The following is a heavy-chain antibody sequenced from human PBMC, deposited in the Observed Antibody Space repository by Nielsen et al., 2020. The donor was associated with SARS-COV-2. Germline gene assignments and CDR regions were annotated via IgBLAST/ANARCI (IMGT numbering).Heavy chain of an antibody. CDR1: GYSLTEIS. D-gene: IGHD3-3*01. J-gene: IGHJ6*02. Sequence: ASVKVSCKVSGYSLTEISMHWVRPAPGKGLEWMGSFDPEDGEIIYAQKFEGRVTMTEDTSTDTAYMELRSLRSEDTAVYYCATSDFTIIPLFWGQGTAVTVSS. CDR2: FDPEDGEI. V-gene: IGHV1-24*01. CDR3: ATSDFTIIPLF.